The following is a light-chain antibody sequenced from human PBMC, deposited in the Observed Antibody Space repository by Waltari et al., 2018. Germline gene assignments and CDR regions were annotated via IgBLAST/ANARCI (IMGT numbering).Light chain of an antibody. V-gene: IGLV1-40*01. CDR1: SSNIGAGYD. Sequence: QSVLTQPPSVSGAPGQRVTISCPGSSSNIGAGYDLHWYQQLPGTAPKLLIYGNSNRPSGVPDRFSGSKSGTSASLAITGLQAEDEADYYCQSYDSSLSGSVVFGGGTKLTVL. CDR2: GNS. J-gene: IGLJ2*01. CDR3: QSYDSSLSGSVV.